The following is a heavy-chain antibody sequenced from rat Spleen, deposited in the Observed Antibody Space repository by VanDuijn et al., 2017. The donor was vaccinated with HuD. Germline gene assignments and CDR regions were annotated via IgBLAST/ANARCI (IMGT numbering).Heavy chain of an antibody. CDR3: TRGTYFRH. Sequence: EVQLVESGGGLVQPGGSLKISCAASGFTFSDSYMAWVRQAPKKGLEWVATISTSGGNTYYRDSVKGRFTVSRDNAESTLNLQLNSLRSEDTATYYCTRGTYFRHWGQGVMVTVSS. V-gene: IGHV5-25*01. CDR1: GFTFSDSY. CDR2: ISTSGGNT. J-gene: IGHJ2*01. D-gene: IGHD4-6*01.